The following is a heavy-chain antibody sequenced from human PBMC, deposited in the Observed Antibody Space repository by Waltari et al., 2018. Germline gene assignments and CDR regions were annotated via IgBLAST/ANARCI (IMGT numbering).Heavy chain of an antibody. Sequence: EVQLVESGGGLVQPGGSLSLSCAASVFTFSSYWLHWVRHVPGKGLVWVSAITSDGGRTRYADAVKGRFTISRDNAKNTLYLQMNSLRADDTAVYYCASHRPGGYGMDVWGHGTTVTVSS. J-gene: IGHJ6*02. V-gene: IGHV3-74*01. CDR3: ASHRPGGYGMDV. CDR1: VFTFSSYW. D-gene: IGHD2-15*01. CDR2: ITSDGGRT.